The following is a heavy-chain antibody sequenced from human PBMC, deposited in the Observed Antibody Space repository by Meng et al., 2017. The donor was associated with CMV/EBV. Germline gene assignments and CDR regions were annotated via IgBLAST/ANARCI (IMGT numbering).Heavy chain of an antibody. D-gene: IGHD3-3*01. CDR1: GCTFSSYS. Sequence: EVQLVESVGXLVKPGXSLRLSXAXSGCTFSSYSRNWVRQSPGKGLEWVSSISSSSSYIYYADSVKGRFTISRDNAKNSLYLQMNSLRAEDTAVYYCARSPPRNYDFWSGYMDWGQGTLVTVSS. CDR2: ISSSSSYI. CDR3: ARSPPRNYDFWSGYMD. J-gene: IGHJ4*02. V-gene: IGHV3-21*01.